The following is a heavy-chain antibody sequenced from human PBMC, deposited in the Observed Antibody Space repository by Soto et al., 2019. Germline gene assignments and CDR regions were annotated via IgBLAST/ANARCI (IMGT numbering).Heavy chain of an antibody. CDR1: GFDFSIYT. V-gene: IGHV3-21*01. J-gene: IGHJ4*02. CDR3: AKVGGGGFLDY. Sequence: EVQLVDSGGGLVKPGGSLRLSCGESGFDFSIYTMNWVRQAPGKGLEWVSSIDSKSLSSYTYYADSVKGRFTVSRNNAKTSLFLQMSSLIAEDTAVYYFAKVGGGGFLDYWGQGTLVTVSS. D-gene: IGHD3-10*01. CDR2: IDSKSLSSYT.